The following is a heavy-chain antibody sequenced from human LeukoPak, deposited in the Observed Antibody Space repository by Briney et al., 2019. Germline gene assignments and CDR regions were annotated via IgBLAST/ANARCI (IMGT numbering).Heavy chain of an antibody. Sequence: SETLSLTCTVSGDSFSSHYWTWIRQPPGKGLEWIGYISYIGSTNYNPSLKSRVTISIDTSKNQFSLKLTSVTAADTAVYYCARDLVTVTKGFDIWGLGTMVSVSS. CDR1: GDSFSSHY. V-gene: IGHV4-59*11. CDR3: ARDLVTVTKGFDI. J-gene: IGHJ3*02. D-gene: IGHD4-17*01. CDR2: ISYIGST.